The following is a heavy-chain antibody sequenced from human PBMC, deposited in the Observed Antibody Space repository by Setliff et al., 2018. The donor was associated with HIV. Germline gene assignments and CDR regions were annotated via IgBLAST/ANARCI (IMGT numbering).Heavy chain of an antibody. J-gene: IGHJ4*02. D-gene: IGHD3-22*01. Sequence: SETLSLTCTVSGGSISSHYWSWIRQPPGKGLEWIGYIYYSGSTNYNPSLQSRVTISVDTSKNQFFLKLSSVTAADTAVYYCAGGDYYDSSGYYYSPFDYWGQGTLVTVSS. CDR2: IYYSGST. CDR3: AGGDYYDSSGYYYSPFDY. V-gene: IGHV4-59*11. CDR1: GGSISSHY.